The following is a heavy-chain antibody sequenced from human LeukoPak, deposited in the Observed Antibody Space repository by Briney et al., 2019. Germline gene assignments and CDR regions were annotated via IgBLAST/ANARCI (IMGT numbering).Heavy chain of an antibody. D-gene: IGHD6-13*01. CDR2: ISSSSSTI. Sequence: GGSLRLSCAASGFTFRSYGMHWVRQAPGKGLEWVSYISSSSSTIYYADSVKGRFTISRDNAKNSLYLQMNSLRAEDTAVYYCARTQGQQLVPDAFDIWGQGTMVTVSS. J-gene: IGHJ3*02. CDR1: GFTFRSYG. CDR3: ARTQGQQLVPDAFDI. V-gene: IGHV3-48*01.